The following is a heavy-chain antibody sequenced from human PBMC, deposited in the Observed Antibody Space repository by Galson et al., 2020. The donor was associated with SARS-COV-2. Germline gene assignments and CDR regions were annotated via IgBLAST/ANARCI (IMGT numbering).Heavy chain of an antibody. Sequence: ETSETLSLTCTVTRGSISGHYWSWIRQPPGKGLEWLGSVSDSGSANYNPSLKSRVTISLDTPKKQFSLKVKSATAADTAVYYCAKLAEGRRTSEDYWGQGTLVTVSS. CDR3: AKLAEGRRTSEDY. J-gene: IGHJ4*02. D-gene: IGHD3-3*02. V-gene: IGHV4-59*08. CDR1: RGSISGHY. CDR2: VSDSGSA.